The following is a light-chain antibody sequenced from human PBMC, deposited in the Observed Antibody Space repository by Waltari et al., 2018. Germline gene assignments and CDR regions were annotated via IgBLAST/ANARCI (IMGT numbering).Light chain of an antibody. V-gene: IGKV4-1*01. CDR3: HQYYNTPYS. Sequence: DIVMTQSPDSLPVSLGERATINCKSSRTVLYDSNNKNYLAWYQQNTGQPPNLLIYWASTRKSGVPDRFSGSGSGTDFTLTISTLQAEDVAVYYCHQYYNTPYSYGQGTKLEIK. CDR1: RTVLYDSNNKNY. CDR2: WAS. J-gene: IGKJ2*03.